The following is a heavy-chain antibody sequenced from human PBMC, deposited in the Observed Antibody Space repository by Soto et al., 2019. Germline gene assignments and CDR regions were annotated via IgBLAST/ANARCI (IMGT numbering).Heavy chain of an antibody. CDR3: AREEAAAYGMDV. CDR1: GYTFTSYD. J-gene: IGHJ6*02. D-gene: IGHD6-13*01. V-gene: IGHV1-2*04. CDR2: MNPNSGGT. Sequence: ASVKVSCKASGYTFTSYDINWVRQATGQGLEWMGWMNPNSGGTNYAQKFQGWVTMTRDTSISTAYMELSRLRSDDTAVYYCAREEAAAYGMDVWGQGTTVTVSS.